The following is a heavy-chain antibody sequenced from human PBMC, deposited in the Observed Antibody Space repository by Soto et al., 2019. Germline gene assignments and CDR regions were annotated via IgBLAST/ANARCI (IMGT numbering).Heavy chain of an antibody. D-gene: IGHD2-2*01. V-gene: IGHV3-9*01. J-gene: IGHJ4*02. CDR3: SNAIGPHIVVFPAAMWVGYFFDH. CDR2: ISWNSGSI. CDR1: GFTFDDYA. Sequence: GGSLRLSCAASGFTFDDYAMHWVRQAPGKGLEWVSGISWNSGSIGYADSVKGRFTISRDNAKNYLYLQMNRLRAEDTALYYCSNAIGPHIVVFPAAMWVGYFFDHWGRGTLVTVSS.